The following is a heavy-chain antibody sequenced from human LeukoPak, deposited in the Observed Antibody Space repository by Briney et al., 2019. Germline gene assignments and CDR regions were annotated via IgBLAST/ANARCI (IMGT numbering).Heavy chain of an antibody. Sequence: SETLSLTCAVYGGSFSGYYWSWIRQPPGKGLEWIGEINHSGSTNYNPSLKSRVTISVDTSKNQFSLKLSSVTAADTAVYYCARGPGYGSSSWYRFDPWGQGTLVNVSS. CDR3: ARGPGYGSSSWYRFDP. CDR1: GGSFSGYY. D-gene: IGHD6-13*01. J-gene: IGHJ5*02. CDR2: INHSGST. V-gene: IGHV4-34*01.